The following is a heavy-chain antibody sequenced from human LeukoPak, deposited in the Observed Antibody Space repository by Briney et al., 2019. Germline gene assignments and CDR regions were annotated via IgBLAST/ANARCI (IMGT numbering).Heavy chain of an antibody. D-gene: IGHD3-16*02. CDR1: GGSISSYY. V-gene: IGHV4-59*01. Sequence: SETLSLTCTVSGGSISSYYWSWIRQPPGKGLEWIGYIYYSGSTNYNPSLKSRVTISVDTSKNQFSLKLSSVTAADTAVYYCASLPTLHLGGLSLFRWGQGTLVTVSS. J-gene: IGHJ4*02. CDR3: ASLPTLHLGGLSLFR. CDR2: IYYSGST.